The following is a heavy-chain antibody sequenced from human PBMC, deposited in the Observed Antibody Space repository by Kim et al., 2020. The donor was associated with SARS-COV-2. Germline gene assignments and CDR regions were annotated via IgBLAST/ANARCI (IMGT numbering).Heavy chain of an antibody. V-gene: IGHV4-34*01. CDR2: INHSGST. CDR3: ARGGGFPYSSSWSHLPYYYYYGMDV. Sequence: SETLSLTCAVYGGSFSGYYWSWIRQPPGKGLEWIGEINHSGSTNYNPSLKSRVTISVDTSKNQFSLKLSSVTAADTAVYYCARGGGFPYSSSWSHLPYYYYYGMDVWGQGTTVTVSS. CDR1: GGSFSGYY. J-gene: IGHJ6*02. D-gene: IGHD6-13*01.